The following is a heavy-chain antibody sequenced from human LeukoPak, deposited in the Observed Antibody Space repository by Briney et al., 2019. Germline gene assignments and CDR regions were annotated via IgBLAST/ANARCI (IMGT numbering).Heavy chain of an antibody. CDR3: ARFASQWFGELWALDY. D-gene: IGHD3-10*01. Sequence: SETLSLTCAVYGGSFSGYYWSWIRQPPGKGLEWVGEINHSGSTNYNPSLKSRVTISVDTSKNQFSLKLSSVTAADTAVYYCARFASQWFGELWALDYWGQGTLVTVSS. J-gene: IGHJ4*02. CDR1: GGSFSGYY. CDR2: INHSGST. V-gene: IGHV4-34*01.